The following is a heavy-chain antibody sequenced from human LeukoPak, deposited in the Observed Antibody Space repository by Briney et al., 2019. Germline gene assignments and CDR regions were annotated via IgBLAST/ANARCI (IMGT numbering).Heavy chain of an antibody. CDR1: GFTFSSYG. D-gene: IGHD2-2*01. J-gene: IGHJ3*02. Sequence: GGSLRLSCAAYGFTFSSYGMHWVRQAPGKGLEWVAVIWYDGSNKYYEDSVKGRFTISRDNSKNTLYLQMNSLRAEDTAVYYCAREPVRYCSSTSCYVQGDDAFDIWGQGTMVTVSS. CDR2: IWYDGSNK. CDR3: AREPVRYCSSTSCYVQGDDAFDI. V-gene: IGHV3-33*01.